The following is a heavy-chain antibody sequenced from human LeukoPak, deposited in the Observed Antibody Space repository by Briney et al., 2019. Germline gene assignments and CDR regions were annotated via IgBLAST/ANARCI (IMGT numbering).Heavy chain of an antibody. CDR3: AREGGGNSY. CDR2: IIHTGST. J-gene: IGHJ4*02. Sequence: PSETLSLTCAVSGASFSGYHWSWIRQSPGKGLEWIGEIIHTGSTNYNPSLKSRVTISIDTSKNQLSLKLSSVTAADTAVYYCAREGGGNSYWGQGTLVTVST. CDR1: GASFSGYH. D-gene: IGHD4-23*01. V-gene: IGHV4-34*12.